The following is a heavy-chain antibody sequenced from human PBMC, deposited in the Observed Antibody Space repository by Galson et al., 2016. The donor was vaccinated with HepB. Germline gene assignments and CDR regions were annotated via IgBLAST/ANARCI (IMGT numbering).Heavy chain of an antibody. D-gene: IGHD5-18*01. CDR2: IDPNSGAT. J-gene: IGHJ1*01. V-gene: IGHV1-2*04. CDR1: GYTFTAYK. Sequence: SVKVSCKASGYTFTAYKIHWVRQAPGQGLEWMGWIDPNSGATNYAQNFQGFVTMTSDTSISTAYMVLSSVKVDDTAVFYCARVSSTGYGNYSSEHWGQGTLLTVSS. CDR3: ARVSSTGYGNYSSEH.